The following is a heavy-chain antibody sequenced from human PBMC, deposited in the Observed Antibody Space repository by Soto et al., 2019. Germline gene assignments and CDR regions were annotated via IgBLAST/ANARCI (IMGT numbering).Heavy chain of an antibody. CDR2: IYRSGAT. Sequence: GGSLRLSCAASGFTVTSNYMTWVRQATGKGPEWVSVIYRSGATYYPDSVRGRFTASRDYSHNTLYLQMDSLRVEDTAVYYCARDSGMIRGSYGVDVWGPGTTVTVSS. D-gene: IGHD3-10*01. J-gene: IGHJ6*02. CDR3: ARDSGMIRGSYGVDV. CDR1: GFTVTSNY. V-gene: IGHV3-53*01.